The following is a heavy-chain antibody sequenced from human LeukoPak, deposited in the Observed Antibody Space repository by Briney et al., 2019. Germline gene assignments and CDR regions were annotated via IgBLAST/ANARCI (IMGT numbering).Heavy chain of an antibody. J-gene: IGHJ5*02. Sequence: GGSLRLSCAASGFTFSSYGMTWVRQAPGKGLEWVSTINTSGGTTYYTDSVKGRFTGSRDNSKNTLYLQMTSLRAEDTAVYYCAKGYNWHDRWGQGTLVTVSS. CDR1: GFTFSSYG. V-gene: IGHV3-23*01. CDR2: INTSGGTT. CDR3: AKGYNWHDR.